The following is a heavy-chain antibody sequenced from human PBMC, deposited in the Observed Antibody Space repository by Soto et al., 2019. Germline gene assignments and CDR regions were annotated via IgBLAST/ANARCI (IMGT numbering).Heavy chain of an antibody. V-gene: IGHV1-69*12. CDR3: AREDKPGGYTPPGASGFDS. CDR2: IIPIYGTA. CDR1: GGTFSTYA. Sequence: QVQLVQAGAEVKKPGSSVTVSCKASGGTFSTYAISWVRQAPGHGLEWMGGIIPIYGTANYARKFQGRLTMTADESTSTVYMELSSLRSDDTAVYYCAREDKPGGYTPPGASGFDSWGQGTLVTVSS. D-gene: IGHD5-12*01. J-gene: IGHJ4*02.